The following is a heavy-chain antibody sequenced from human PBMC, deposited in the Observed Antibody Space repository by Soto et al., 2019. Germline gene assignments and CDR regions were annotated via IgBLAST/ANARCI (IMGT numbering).Heavy chain of an antibody. V-gene: IGHV4-34*01. CDR1: GGSFSGYY. J-gene: IGHJ4*02. CDR3: AREGPKKYYLDY. CDR2: INHSGST. Sequence: PSETLSLTCAVYGGSFSGYYWSWIRLPPGKGLEWIGEINHSGSTNYNPALKSRVTISVDTSKNQFSLKLSSVTAADTAVYYCAREGPKKYYLDYWGQGTLVTDSS.